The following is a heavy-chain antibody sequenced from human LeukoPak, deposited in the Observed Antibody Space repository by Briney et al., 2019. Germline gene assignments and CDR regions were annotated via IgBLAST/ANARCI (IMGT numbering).Heavy chain of an antibody. V-gene: IGHV4-59*12. D-gene: IGHD3-10*01. CDR2: IYYSGST. CDR3: AREGGYGSGSYSDY. Sequence: MTSETLSLTCTVSGGSISSYYWSWIRQPPGKGLEWIAYIYYSGSTYYNPSLKSRVTISVDTSKNQFSLKLSSVTAADTAVYYCAREGGYGSGSYSDYWGQGTLVTVSS. CDR1: GGSISSYY. J-gene: IGHJ4*02.